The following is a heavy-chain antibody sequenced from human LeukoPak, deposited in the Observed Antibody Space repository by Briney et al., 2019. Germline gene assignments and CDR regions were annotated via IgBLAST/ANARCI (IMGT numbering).Heavy chain of an antibody. CDR1: GFTFSSHA. CDR3: VRDYYSKYTLGKYMDV. CDR2: TTGNGCST. V-gene: IGHV3-64*01. J-gene: IGHJ6*03. Sequence: PGGSLRLSCAASGFTFSSHAMHWIRQAPGKGLEYVSSTTGNGCSTYYASSVKGRFTISRDNSKNTLYLQMGSLRAEDMAVYYCVRDYYSKYTLGKYMDVWGKGTTVTVSS. D-gene: IGHD4-11*01.